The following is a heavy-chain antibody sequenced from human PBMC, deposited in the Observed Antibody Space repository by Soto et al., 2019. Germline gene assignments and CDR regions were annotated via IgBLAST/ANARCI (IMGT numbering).Heavy chain of an antibody. CDR3: GRCPYYLNYYFDF. Sequence: QVQLVQSGAEMRKPGASVMVSCKTSGYTFTDYYMHWVRQAPGQGLEWMGWINPSTGGTQYAQKFQGRVTMTRDTSVTTDYIDLSRMRSDDTAVYYGGRCPYYLNYYFDFWGQGTLVTVSS. D-gene: IGHD1-26*01. J-gene: IGHJ4*02. CDR2: INPSTGGT. CDR1: GYTFTDYY. V-gene: IGHV1-2*02.